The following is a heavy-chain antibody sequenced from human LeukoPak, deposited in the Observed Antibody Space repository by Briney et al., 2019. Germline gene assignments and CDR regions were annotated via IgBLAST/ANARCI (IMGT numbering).Heavy chain of an antibody. CDR2: IYYSGST. J-gene: IGHJ4*02. CDR3: ARAGSGWYSNTHDY. CDR1: GGSFSSSDYY. D-gene: IGHD6-19*01. V-gene: IGHV4-39*07. Sequence: SETLSLTCTVSGGSFSSSDYYWGWIRQPPGKGLEWIGSIYYSGSTYYNPSLKSRVTISVDTSKNQFSLKLSSVTAADTAVYYCARAGSGWYSNTHDYWGQGTLVTVSS.